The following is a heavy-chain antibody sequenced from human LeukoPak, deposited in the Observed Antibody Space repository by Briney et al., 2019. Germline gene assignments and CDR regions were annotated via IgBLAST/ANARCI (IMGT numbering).Heavy chain of an antibody. D-gene: IGHD2-2*01. Sequence: GRSLRLSCAASGFTFGSYGMHWVRQAPGKGLEWVAVIWYDGSNKYYADSVKGRFTISKDNSKKTLYLQMNSVRAEDTVVYYCARDRTDEAPAGSFDYWGQGTLVTVSS. J-gene: IGHJ4*02. CDR1: GFTFGSYG. CDR3: ARDRTDEAPAGSFDY. CDR2: IWYDGSNK. V-gene: IGHV3-33*01.